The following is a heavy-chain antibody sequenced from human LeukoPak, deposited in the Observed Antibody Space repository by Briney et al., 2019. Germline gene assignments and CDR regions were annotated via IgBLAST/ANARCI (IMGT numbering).Heavy chain of an antibody. Sequence: GGSLRLSCAASGFTFSDYYMIWIRQDPGKGLEWVSYVSSCGSTIYYADSVKGRFTISRDNAKNSLYLQMNSLRVEDTAVYYCARDQPPYYYDSSGYRWFDPWGQGTLVTVSS. CDR2: VSSCGSTI. D-gene: IGHD3-22*01. V-gene: IGHV3-11*01. CDR3: ARDQPPYYYDSSGYRWFDP. CDR1: GFTFSDYY. J-gene: IGHJ5*02.